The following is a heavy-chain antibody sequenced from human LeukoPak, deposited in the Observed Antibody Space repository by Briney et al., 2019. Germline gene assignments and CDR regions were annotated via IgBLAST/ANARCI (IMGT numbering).Heavy chain of an antibody. J-gene: IGHJ4*02. CDR2: INPNSDDT. CDR3: TTGSPPFGY. V-gene: IGHV1-2*02. Sequence: ASVKVSCKASGYTFSDYYIHWVRQAPGQGPEWMGYINPNSDDTNFAQNFQGRVTMTRDTSISTAYMELTRLRSDDTAVYYCTTGSPPFGYWGQGALVTVSS. D-gene: IGHD1-26*01. CDR1: GYTFSDYY.